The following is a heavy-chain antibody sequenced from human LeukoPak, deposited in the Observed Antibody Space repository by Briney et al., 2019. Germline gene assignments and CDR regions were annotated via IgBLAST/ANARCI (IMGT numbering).Heavy chain of an antibody. D-gene: IGHD2-2*01. Sequence: SETLSLTCAVYGGSFSGYYWSWIRQPPGKGLEWIGEINHSGSTNYNPSLKSRVTISVDTSKNQFSLKLSSVTAADTAVYYCAVTYQLPLDYFDYWGQGTLVTVSS. V-gene: IGHV4-34*01. CDR3: AVTYQLPLDYFDY. J-gene: IGHJ4*02. CDR1: GGSFSGYY. CDR2: INHSGST.